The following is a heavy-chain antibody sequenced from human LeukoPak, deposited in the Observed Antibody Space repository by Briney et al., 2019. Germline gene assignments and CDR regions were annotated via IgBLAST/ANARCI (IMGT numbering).Heavy chain of an antibody. CDR3: ARGVPARVYSGSSYYFDY. CDR2: INHSGST. CDR1: GGSFSGYY. Sequence: PSETLSLTCAVYGGSFSGYYWSWIRQPPGKGLEWIGEINHSGSTNYNPSLKSRVTISVDTSKNQFSLKLSSVTAADTAVYYCARGVPARVYSGSSYYFDYWGQGTLVTVSS. V-gene: IGHV4-34*01. J-gene: IGHJ4*02. D-gene: IGHD6-6*01.